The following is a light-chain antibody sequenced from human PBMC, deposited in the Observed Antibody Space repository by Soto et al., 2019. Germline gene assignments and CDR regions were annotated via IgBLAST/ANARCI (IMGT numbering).Light chain of an antibody. Sequence: EIVLTQSPATLSLSPGERATLSCRASQSVSSSYLAWYQQKPGLAPRLLIYDASSRATGIPDRFSGSGSGTDFTLTISRLEPEDFAVYYCQQYGSSPRITFGQGTRLEIK. J-gene: IGKJ5*01. CDR2: DAS. CDR1: QSVSSSY. V-gene: IGKV3D-20*01. CDR3: QQYGSSPRIT.